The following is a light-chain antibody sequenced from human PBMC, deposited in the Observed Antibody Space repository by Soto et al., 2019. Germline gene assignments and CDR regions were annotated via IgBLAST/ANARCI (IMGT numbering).Light chain of an antibody. Sequence: EIVMTQSPATLSVSPGERATLSCRASQSVSNYLAWYQQKPGQAPRLLIYDASTRATGIPDRFSGGGSGTEFTLTISSLQSEDFVVYYCQQYNSWPPITFGQGTRLEIK. CDR1: QSVSNY. CDR2: DAS. CDR3: QQYNSWPPIT. V-gene: IGKV3-15*01. J-gene: IGKJ5*01.